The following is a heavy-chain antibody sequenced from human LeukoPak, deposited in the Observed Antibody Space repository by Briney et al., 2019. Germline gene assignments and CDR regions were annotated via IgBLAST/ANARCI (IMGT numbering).Heavy chain of an antibody. V-gene: IGHV3-23*01. D-gene: IGHD1-14*01. J-gene: IGHJ3*02. CDR1: GFTSSSYA. CDR2: ISGSGLST. CDR3: AKDFQTTRYNLPHAFAI. Sequence: PGGSLRLSCSASGFTSSSYAMSWVRRAPGRGLECVSAISGSGLSTYYADSVKGRFTISRDNSTNTLYLQMSSLRAEYTAVYYCAKDFQTTRYNLPHAFAIWGQGTEVTVSS.